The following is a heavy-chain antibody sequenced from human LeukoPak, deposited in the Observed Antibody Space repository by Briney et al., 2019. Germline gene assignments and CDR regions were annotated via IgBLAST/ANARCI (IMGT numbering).Heavy chain of an antibody. D-gene: IGHD5-18*01. Sequence: PGGSLRLSCTASGSTLSSFGMHWVRQAPVKGLEWVAVISDDGSNTYYADSVKGRFTISRDNSKNTLYLQMNSLRAEDTAVYYCAKDADTATIIYWYFDLWGRGTLVTVSS. CDR3: AKDADTATIIYWYFDL. CDR1: GSTLSSFG. CDR2: ISDDGSNT. J-gene: IGHJ2*01. V-gene: IGHV3-30*18.